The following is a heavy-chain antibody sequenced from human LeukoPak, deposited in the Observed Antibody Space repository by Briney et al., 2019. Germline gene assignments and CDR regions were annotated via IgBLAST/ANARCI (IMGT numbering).Heavy chain of an antibody. CDR1: GYTFTSYG. CDR3: ARDPTAYCTNGVCNWFDP. V-gene: IGHV1-18*01. D-gene: IGHD2-8*01. Sequence: VASVKVSCKASGYTFTSYGISWVRQAPGQGLEWMGWISAYNGNTNYAQKLQGRVTMTTDTSTSTAYMELRSLRSDDTAVYYCARDPTAYCTNGVCNWFDPWGQGTLVTVSS. J-gene: IGHJ5*02. CDR2: ISAYNGNT.